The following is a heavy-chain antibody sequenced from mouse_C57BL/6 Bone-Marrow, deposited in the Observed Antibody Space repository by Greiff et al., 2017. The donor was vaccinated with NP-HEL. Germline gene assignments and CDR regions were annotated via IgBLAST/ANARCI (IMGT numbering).Heavy chain of an antibody. V-gene: IGHV1-59*01. CDR2: FDPSDSYT. CDR3: ARGGYYYFDY. D-gene: IGHD2-3*01. CDR1: GYTFTSYW. J-gene: IGHJ2*01. Sequence: QVQLKQPGAELVRPGTSVKLSCKASGYTFTSYWMHWVKQRPGQGLEWIGVFDPSDSYTNYNQKFKGKATLTVDTSSSTAYMQLSSLTSEDSAVYYCARGGYYYFDYWGQGTTLTVSS.